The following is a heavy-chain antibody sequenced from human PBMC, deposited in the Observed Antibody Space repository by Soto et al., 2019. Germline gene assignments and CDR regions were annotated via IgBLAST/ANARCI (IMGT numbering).Heavy chain of an antibody. CDR2: ISSSGSSI. CDR3: ARDGYDGSGDSEYFQY. V-gene: IGHV3-48*03. D-gene: IGHD3-22*01. CDR1: GFTFSTYE. J-gene: IGHJ1*01. Sequence: EVKLVESGGGLVQPGGSLRLSCAASGFTFSTYEMNWVRQAPGKGLEWISYISSSGSSIYYADSVKGRFTISRDNAWNSLHLQMNSLRVEDTAVYYCARDGYDGSGDSEYFQYWGQGTLVTVST.